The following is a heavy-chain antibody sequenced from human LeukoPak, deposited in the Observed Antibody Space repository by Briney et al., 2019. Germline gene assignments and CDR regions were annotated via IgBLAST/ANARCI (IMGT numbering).Heavy chain of an antibody. CDR2: ISSSGITI. Sequence: GGSLRLSCAASGFTFSDYEMNWVRQAPGKGLEWVSYISSSGITIYHADSVKGRFTISRDNAKNSLYLQMNSLRAEDTAVYYCARDRIACITIFCGGPWFDPWGQGTLVTVSS. V-gene: IGHV3-48*03. D-gene: IGHD3-9*01. CDR1: GFTFSDYE. CDR3: ARDRIACITIFCGGPWFDP. J-gene: IGHJ5*02.